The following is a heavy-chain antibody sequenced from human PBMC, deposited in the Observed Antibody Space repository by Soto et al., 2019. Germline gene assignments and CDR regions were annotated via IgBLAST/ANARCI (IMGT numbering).Heavy chain of an antibody. CDR1: GGSISSGSSY. J-gene: IGHJ4*02. CDR3: AGLLPYGSSCDPLDY. Sequence: SETLSLTCTVSGGSISSGSSYWGWIRQPPGKGLEWIGSIYYLGNTYYNPSLGGRVSISVDTSRNQFSLKLKSVTAADTAVFYCAGLLPYGSSCDPLDYLGQGTLVTVSS. CDR2: IYYLGNT. V-gene: IGHV4-39*01. D-gene: IGHD2-15*01.